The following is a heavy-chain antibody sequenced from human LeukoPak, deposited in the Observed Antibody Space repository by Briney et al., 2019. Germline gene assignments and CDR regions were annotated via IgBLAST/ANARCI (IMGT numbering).Heavy chain of an antibody. CDR3: ARLKSRRGSYSASWAYYYYYMDV. V-gene: IGHV4-34*01. D-gene: IGHD1-26*01. CDR2: INHSGST. CDR1: GGSFSGYY. J-gene: IGHJ6*03. Sequence: TSETLSLTCAVYGGSFSGYYWSWIRQPPGKGLEWIGEINHSGSTNYNPSLKSRVTISVDTSKNQFSLKLSSVTAADTAVYYCARLKSRRGSYSASWAYYYYYMDVWGKGTTVTISS.